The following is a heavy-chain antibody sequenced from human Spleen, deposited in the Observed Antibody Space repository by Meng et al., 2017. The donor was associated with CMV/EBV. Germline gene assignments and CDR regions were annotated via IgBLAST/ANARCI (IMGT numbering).Heavy chain of an antibody. CDR2: IGSSGDPI. CDR3: AKSRSSGWIGGEYFDL. J-gene: IGHJ2*01. Sequence: GESLKISCAASGFTFSSYEMNWVRQAPGKGLEWISYIGSSGDPIYYADSVKGRFTISRDNAKNSLYLQMNSLRAEDTAVYYCAKSRSSGWIGGEYFDLWGRGTLVTVSS. D-gene: IGHD6-19*01. V-gene: IGHV3-48*03. CDR1: GFTFSSYE.